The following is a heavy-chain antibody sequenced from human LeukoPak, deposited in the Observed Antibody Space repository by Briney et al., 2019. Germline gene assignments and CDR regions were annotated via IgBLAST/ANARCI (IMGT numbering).Heavy chain of an antibody. V-gene: IGHV3-9*01. CDR2: VSWNGDTI. CDR1: GFTFDDYA. J-gene: IGHJ6*03. Sequence: GGSLRLSCAASGFTFDDYAMHWVRQAPGAGLEWVSGVSWNGDTIDYADSVKGRFTISRDNAKNFLFLRMNSLRAEDTALYYCAKSPYRAAPLYYYFYMDVWGKGTTVTVSS. D-gene: IGHD6-6*01. CDR3: AKSPYRAAPLYYYFYMDV.